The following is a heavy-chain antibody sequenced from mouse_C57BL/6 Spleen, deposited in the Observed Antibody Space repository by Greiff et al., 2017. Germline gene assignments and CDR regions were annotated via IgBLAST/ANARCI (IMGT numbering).Heavy chain of an antibody. CDR1: GYTFTDYY. Sequence: EVQLQQSGPELVKPGASVKISCKASGYTFTDYYMNWVKQSHGKSLEWIGDINPNNGGTSYNQKFKGKATLTVDKSSSTAYMELRSLTSEDSAVYYCAITTVVGDWCAYWGQGTLVTVSA. CDR3: AITTVVGDWCAY. J-gene: IGHJ3*01. CDR2: INPNNGGT. V-gene: IGHV1-26*01. D-gene: IGHD1-1*01.